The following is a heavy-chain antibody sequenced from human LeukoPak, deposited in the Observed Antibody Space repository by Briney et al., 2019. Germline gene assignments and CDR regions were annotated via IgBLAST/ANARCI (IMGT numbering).Heavy chain of an antibody. CDR2: IYHSGST. CDR1: GYSISSGYY. J-gene: IGHJ5*02. CDR3: ARMVIAAAGTDWFDP. D-gene: IGHD6-13*01. V-gene: IGHV4-38-2*02. Sequence: SETLSLTCTVSGYSISSGYYWGWIRQPPGQGLEWIGSIYHSGSTYYNPSLKSRATISVDTSKNQFSLKLSSVTAADTAVYYCARMVIAAAGTDWFDPWGQGTLVTVSS.